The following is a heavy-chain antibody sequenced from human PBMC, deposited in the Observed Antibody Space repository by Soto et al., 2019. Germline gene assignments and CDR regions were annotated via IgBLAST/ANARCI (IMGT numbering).Heavy chain of an antibody. CDR1: GVTVSSNY. D-gene: IGHD1-7*01. CDR2: IYSGGST. Sequence: GGSLRLSCAASGVTVSSNYMSWVRQAPGKGLEWVSVIYSGGSTYYADSVKGRFTISRDNSKNTLYLQMNSLRAADTAVYYCARGVGITGTHNWFDPWGQGTLVTVSS. V-gene: IGHV3-66*01. J-gene: IGHJ5*02. CDR3: ARGVGITGTHNWFDP.